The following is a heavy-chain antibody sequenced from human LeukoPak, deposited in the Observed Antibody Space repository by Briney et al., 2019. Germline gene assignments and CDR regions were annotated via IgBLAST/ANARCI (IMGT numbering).Heavy chain of an antibody. D-gene: IGHD6-13*01. CDR3: AREQQQLGIGVDY. CDR1: GYTFTSYD. J-gene: IGHJ4*02. CDR2: MNPNSGNT. V-gene: IGHV1-8*01. Sequence: RASVKVSCKASGYTFTSYDINWVRQATGQGLEWMGWMNPNSGNTGYAQKFQGRVTMTRNTSISTAYMELSSLRSEDTAVYYCAREQQQLGIGVDYWGQGTLVTVSS.